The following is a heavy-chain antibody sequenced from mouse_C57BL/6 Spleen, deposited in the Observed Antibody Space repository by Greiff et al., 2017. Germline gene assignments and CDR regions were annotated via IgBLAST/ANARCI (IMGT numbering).Heavy chain of an antibody. J-gene: IGHJ4*01. V-gene: IGHV1-85*01. D-gene: IGHD1-1*01. Sequence: QVQLQQSGPELVQPGASVKLSCKASGYTFTSYDINWVKQRPGQGLEWIGWIYPRDGSTKYNEKLKGKATLTVDTSSSTAYMELHSLTSEDSAVYFCARVSYYGSSYVHAMDYWGQGTSVTVSS. CDR1: GYTFTSYD. CDR2: IYPRDGST. CDR3: ARVSYYGSSYVHAMDY.